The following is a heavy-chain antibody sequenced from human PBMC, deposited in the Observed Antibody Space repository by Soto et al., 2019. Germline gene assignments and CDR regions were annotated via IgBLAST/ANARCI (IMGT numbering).Heavy chain of an antibody. J-gene: IGHJ4*02. CDR3: ARGLYDFWSGYYWALDY. CDR2: INHSGST. Sequence: PSETLSLTCAVYGGSFSGYYWSWIRQPPGKGLEWIGEINHSGSTNYNPSLKSRVTISVDTSKNQFSLKLSSVTAADTAVYYCARGLYDFWSGYYWALDYWGQGTLVTVSS. V-gene: IGHV4-34*01. D-gene: IGHD3-3*01. CDR1: GGSFSGYY.